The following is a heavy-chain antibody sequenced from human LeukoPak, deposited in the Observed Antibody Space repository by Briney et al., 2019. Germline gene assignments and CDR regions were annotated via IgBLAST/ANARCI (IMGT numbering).Heavy chain of an antibody. D-gene: IGHD4-17*01. CDR3: ARDDLDDYGDYNPEY. CDR2: ISYDGSNK. V-gene: IGHV3-30-3*01. J-gene: IGHJ4*02. Sequence: GGSLRLSCAASRFTFSSYASHSVRQGPGKGLGSGAVISYDGSNKYYADSVKGRFTISRDNSKNTLYLQMNSLRAEDTAVYYCARDDLDDYGDYNPEYWGQGTLVTVSS. CDR1: RFTFSSYA.